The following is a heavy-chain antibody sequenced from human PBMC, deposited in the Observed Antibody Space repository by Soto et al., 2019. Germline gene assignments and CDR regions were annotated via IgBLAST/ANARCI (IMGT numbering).Heavy chain of an antibody. CDR3: ATQGLKPYYFGY. D-gene: IGHD3-16*01. CDR1: GYSFASQW. CDR2: IDLSESYT. V-gene: IGHV5-10-1*01. Sequence: GESLKISCKVYGYSFASQWISWVRQVPGKGQEWMGRIDLSESYTTYNPSFQGHVTFSADKSITTAYLQWRSLEASDTAIYYCATQGLKPYYFGYWGQGTLVTVSS. J-gene: IGHJ4*02.